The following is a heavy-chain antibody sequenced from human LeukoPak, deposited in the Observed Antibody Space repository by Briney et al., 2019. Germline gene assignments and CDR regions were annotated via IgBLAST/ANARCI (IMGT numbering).Heavy chain of an antibody. CDR1: GFTFSTYV. CDR2: ISYDGSEK. D-gene: IGHD2-2*01. V-gene: IGHV3-30*18. CDR3: AKEYCSTTNCLGD. J-gene: IGHJ4*02. Sequence: QSGGSLRLSCAASGFTFSTYVFHWVRQAPGKGLEWVAVISYDGSEKYYADSVKGRFTISRDNSKNTLYLQMTSMGAEDTAVYYCAKEYCSTTNCLGDWGLGTLVTVSS.